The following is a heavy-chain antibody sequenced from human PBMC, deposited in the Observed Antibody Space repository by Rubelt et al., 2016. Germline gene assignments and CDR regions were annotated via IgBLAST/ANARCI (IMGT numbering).Heavy chain of an antibody. CDR1: GFTFSSHW. J-gene: IGHJ6*02. CDR2: ISGSGGST. Sequence: EVQLVESGGGLVQPGGSLRLSCAASGFTFSSHWMSWVRQAPGKGLEWVSAISGSGGSTYYADSVRGRFTISRDDSMNTLYIQMNSLRGEDTAVYYCARYYGDFYYYDGLDVWGQGTSVTVSS. D-gene: IGHD4-17*01. CDR3: ARYYGDFYYYDGLDV. V-gene: IGHV3-23*04.